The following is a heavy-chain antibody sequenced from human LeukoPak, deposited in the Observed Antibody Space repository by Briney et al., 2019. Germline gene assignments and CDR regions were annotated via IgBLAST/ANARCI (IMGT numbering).Heavy chain of an antibody. CDR3: ARAINSGYPWRYYYYGMDV. J-gene: IGHJ6*02. Sequence: GESLKISCKGSGYSFTSYWIGWVRQMPGKGLEWMGIIYPGDSDTRYSPSFQGQVTISADKSISTAYLQWSSLKASDTAMYYCARAINSGYPWRYYYYGMDVWGQGITVTVSS. CDR2: IYPGDSDT. D-gene: IGHD5-12*01. V-gene: IGHV5-51*01. CDR1: GYSFTSYW.